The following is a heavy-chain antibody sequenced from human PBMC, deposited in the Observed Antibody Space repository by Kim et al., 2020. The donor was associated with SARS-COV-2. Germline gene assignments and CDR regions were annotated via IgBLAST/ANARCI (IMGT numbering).Heavy chain of an antibody. CDR2: IYYSGCI. J-gene: IGHJ4*01. V-gene: IGHV4-59*13. CDR3: ASIRYSSGLN. CDR1: GDSISSYY. Sequence: SETLSLTCTVSGDSISSYYWSWVRQPPGKGLEFIGHIYYSGCINYNPALKSRVTISIDTSKNQFSLKLNSVTAADTAVYFCASIRYSSGLNWGHGTLVTVSS. D-gene: IGHD6-19*01.